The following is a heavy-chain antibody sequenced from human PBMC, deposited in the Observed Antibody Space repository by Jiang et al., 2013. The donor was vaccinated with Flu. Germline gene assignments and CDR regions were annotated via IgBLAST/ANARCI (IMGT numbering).Heavy chain of an antibody. CDR3: ARDLNDYGDYGYFDY. CDR1: GFTFSSYG. CDR2: IWYDGSNK. Sequence: GGGVVQPGRSLRLSCAASGFTFSSYGMHWVRQAPGKGLEWVAVIWYDGSNKYYADSVKGRFTISRDNSKNTLYLQMNSLRAEDTAVYYCARDLNDYGDYGYFDYWGQGTLVTVSS. V-gene: IGHV3-33*01. D-gene: IGHD4-17*01. J-gene: IGHJ4*02.